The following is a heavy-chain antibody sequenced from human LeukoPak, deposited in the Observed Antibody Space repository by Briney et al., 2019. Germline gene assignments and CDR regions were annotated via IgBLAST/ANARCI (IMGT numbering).Heavy chain of an antibody. J-gene: IGHJ3*02. CDR3: ARGLWFGEQDGLGI. V-gene: IGHV4-59*11. CDR1: GYSITSHY. CDR2: IFAGGTT. D-gene: IGHD3-10*01. Sequence: SETLSLTCVVSGYSITSHYWSWIRQSPGKGLEWIGNIFAGGTTNYNPSLKSRVSISMDTSKNQFSLKMTSVTAADTAIYFCARGLWFGEQDGLGIWGPGTVVTVAS.